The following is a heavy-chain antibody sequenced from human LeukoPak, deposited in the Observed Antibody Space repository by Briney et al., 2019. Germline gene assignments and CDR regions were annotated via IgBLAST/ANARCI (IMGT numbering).Heavy chain of an antibody. D-gene: IGHD6-19*01. Sequence: GASVKVSCKASGYTFTSYGISWVRQAPGQGLEWMGWISAYNGNTNYAQKLQGRVTMTTDTSTSTAYMELGSLRSDDTAVYYCARGSSGWYSKVYYMDVWGKGTTVTISS. J-gene: IGHJ6*03. CDR2: ISAYNGNT. CDR3: ARGSSGWYSKVYYMDV. CDR1: GYTFTSYG. V-gene: IGHV1-18*01.